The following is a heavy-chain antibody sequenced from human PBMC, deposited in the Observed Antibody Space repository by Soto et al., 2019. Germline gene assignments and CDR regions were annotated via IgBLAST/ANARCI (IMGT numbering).Heavy chain of an antibody. D-gene: IGHD2-2*01. Sequence: QVQLVQSGAEVKKPGSSVKVSCKASGGTFSSYAISWVRQAPGQGLEWMGGIIPIFGTANYAQKFQGRVTITADESTSTAYRELSSLRSEDTAVYYCARGTGYCISTSCYGGGYYYYGMDVWGQGTTVTVSS. CDR1: GGTFSSYA. CDR3: ARGTGYCISTSCYGGGYYYYGMDV. V-gene: IGHV1-69*12. J-gene: IGHJ6*02. CDR2: IIPIFGTA.